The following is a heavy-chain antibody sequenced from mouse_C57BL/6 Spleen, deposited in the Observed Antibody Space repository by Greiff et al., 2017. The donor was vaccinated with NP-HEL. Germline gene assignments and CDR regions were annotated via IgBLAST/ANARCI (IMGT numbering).Heavy chain of an antibody. D-gene: IGHD1-1*01. CDR1: GFTFSSYG. CDR3: ASKGSSYAMDY. CDR2: ISSGGSYT. Sequence: EVQVVESGGDLVKPGGSLKLSCAASGFTFSSYGMSWVRQTPDKRLEWVATISSGGSYTYYPDSVKGRFTISRDNAKNTLYLQMSSLKSEDTAMYYCASKGSSYAMDYWGQGTSVTVSS. V-gene: IGHV5-6*01. J-gene: IGHJ4*01.